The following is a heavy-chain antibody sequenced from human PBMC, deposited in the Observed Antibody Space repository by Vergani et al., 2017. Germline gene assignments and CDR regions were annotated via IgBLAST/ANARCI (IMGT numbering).Heavy chain of an antibody. J-gene: IGHJ4*02. Sequence: QVQLQQWGAGLLKPSETLSLTCAVYGGSFSGYYWSWIRQPPGKGLEWIGENNHSGSTNYNPSLKSRVTISVDTSKHQFSLKLSSVTAADTAVYYCARTYYDSSGDYISTPFDYWGQGTLVTVSS. V-gene: IGHV4-34*01. D-gene: IGHD3-22*01. CDR1: GGSFSGYY. CDR3: ARTYYDSSGDYISTPFDY. CDR2: NNHSGST.